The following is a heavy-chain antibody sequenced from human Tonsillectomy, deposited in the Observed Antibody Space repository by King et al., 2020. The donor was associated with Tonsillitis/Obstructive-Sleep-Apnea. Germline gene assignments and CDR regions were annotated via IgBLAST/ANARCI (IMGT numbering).Heavy chain of an antibody. D-gene: IGHD3-16*01. CDR1: GFTFSSSA. J-gene: IGHJ4*02. V-gene: IGHV3-23*04. CDR2: ITGSGGTK. Sequence: VQLVESGGGLVQPGGSLRLSCAASGFTFSSSAMSWVRQTPGKGLEWVSAITGSGGTKYYADSVKGRYTISRDNSKNTLYLQMNSLSAEDTAVYFCAKDPLMLAADWGQGTLVSVSS. CDR3: AKDPLMLAAD.